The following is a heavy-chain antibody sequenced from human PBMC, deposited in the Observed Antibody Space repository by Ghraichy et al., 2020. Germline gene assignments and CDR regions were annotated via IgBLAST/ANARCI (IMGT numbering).Heavy chain of an antibody. V-gene: IGHV1-18*01. CDR1: GSPFSTSV. D-gene: IGHD2-15*01. CDR2: INAGNGNT. Sequence: ASVKVSCKVSGSPFSTSVTPWVLESPVQRLEWMGWINAGNGNTNYAQKLQGRVTMTTDTSTSTAYMELRSLRSDDTAVYYCARLSLYCSGGSCYFGAEFDIWGQGIIVTAAS. J-gene: IGHJ3*02. CDR3: ARLSLYCSGGSCYFGAEFDI.